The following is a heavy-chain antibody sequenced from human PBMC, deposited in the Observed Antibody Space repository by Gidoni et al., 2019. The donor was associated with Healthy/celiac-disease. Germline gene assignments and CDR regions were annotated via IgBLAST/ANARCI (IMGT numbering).Heavy chain of an antibody. CDR2: INHSGST. Sequence: QVQLQQWGAGLLKPSETLSLTCAVYGGSFSGYYWSWIRQPPGKGLEWIGEINHSGSTNYNPSLKSRVTISVDTSKNQFSLKLSSVTAADTAVYYCASTGDTAMGIPGYWGQGTLVTVSS. CDR1: GGSFSGYY. J-gene: IGHJ4*02. CDR3: ASTGDTAMGIPGY. D-gene: IGHD5-18*01. V-gene: IGHV4-34*01.